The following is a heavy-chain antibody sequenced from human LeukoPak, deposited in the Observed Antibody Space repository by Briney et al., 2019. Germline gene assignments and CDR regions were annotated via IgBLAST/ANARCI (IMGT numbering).Heavy chain of an antibody. V-gene: IGHV4-39*07. CDR1: GGSISSSSYY. CDR3: ARETHSSGWRDAFDI. J-gene: IGHJ3*02. CDR2: IYYSGST. Sequence: SETLSLTCTVSGGSISSSSYYWGWIRQPPGKGLEWIGSIYYSGSTYYNPSLKSRVTISVDTSKNQFSLKLSSVTAADTAVYYCARETHSSGWRDAFDIWGQGTMVTVSS. D-gene: IGHD6-19*01.